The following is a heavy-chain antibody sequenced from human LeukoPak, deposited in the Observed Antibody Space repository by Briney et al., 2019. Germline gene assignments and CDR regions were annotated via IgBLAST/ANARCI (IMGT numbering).Heavy chain of an antibody. CDR2: INAGNGNT. CDR1: GYTFTSYA. Sequence: ASVKVSCKASGYTFTSYAMHWVRQAPGQRLEWMGWINAGNGNTKYSQKFQGRVTITRDTSASTAYMELSSLGSEDTAVYYCARDRYSSGWYNLDYWGQGTLVTVSS. D-gene: IGHD6-19*01. J-gene: IGHJ4*02. V-gene: IGHV1-3*01. CDR3: ARDRYSSGWYNLDY.